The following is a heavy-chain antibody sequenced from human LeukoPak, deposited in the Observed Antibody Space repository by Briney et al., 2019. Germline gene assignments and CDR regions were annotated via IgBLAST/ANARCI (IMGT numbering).Heavy chain of an antibody. CDR1: GYTFTGYY. Sequence: ASVTVSCTASGYTFTGYYMHWVRQAPGQGLEWMGWINPNSGGTNYAQKFQGRVTMTRDTSISTAYMELSRLRSDDTAVYYCARSARWYYDRGYFDYWGQGTLVTVSS. CDR2: INPNSGGT. D-gene: IGHD3-22*01. V-gene: IGHV1-2*02. CDR3: ARSARWYYDRGYFDY. J-gene: IGHJ4*02.